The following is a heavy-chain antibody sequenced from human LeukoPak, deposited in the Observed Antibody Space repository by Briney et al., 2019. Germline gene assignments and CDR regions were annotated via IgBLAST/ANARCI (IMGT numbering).Heavy chain of an antibody. J-gene: IGHJ5*02. CDR1: GGSFSGYY. CDR3: AREADGDYANWFDP. D-gene: IGHD4-17*01. CDR2: INHSGST. V-gene: IGHV4-34*01. Sequence: SETLSLTCAVYGGSFSGYYWSWIRRPPGKGLEWIGEINHSGSTNYNPSLKSRVTISVDTSKNQFSLKLSSVTAADTAVYYCAREADGDYANWFDPWGQGTLVTVSS.